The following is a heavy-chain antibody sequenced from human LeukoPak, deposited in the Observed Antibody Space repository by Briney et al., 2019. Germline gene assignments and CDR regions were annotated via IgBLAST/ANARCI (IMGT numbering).Heavy chain of an antibody. CDR2: IFYSGST. J-gene: IGHJ4*02. V-gene: IGHV4-59*08. D-gene: IGHD3-22*01. CDR1: GGSISIYY. CDR3: ARGFYDSSGYSEPFDY. Sequence: KSSETLSLTCTVSGGSISIYYWSWIRQPPGKGLEWIGYIFYSGSTNHNPSLKSRVTISVDTSKNQFSLKLSSVTAADTAVYYCARGFYDSSGYSEPFDYWGRGTLVTVSS.